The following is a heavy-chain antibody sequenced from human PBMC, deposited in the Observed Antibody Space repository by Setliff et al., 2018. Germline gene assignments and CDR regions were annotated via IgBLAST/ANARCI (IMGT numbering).Heavy chain of an antibody. CDR2: ISGSGGST. J-gene: IGHJ4*02. Sequence: GGSLRLSCAASGFTFSSYAMIWVRQAPGKGLEWVSAISGSGGSTYYADSGKGRFTISRDNSKNTLYLQMNSLSAEDTAVYYCAKESGYRFDYWGQGTLVTVSS. D-gene: IGHD5-18*01. V-gene: IGHV3-23*01. CDR3: AKESGYRFDY. CDR1: GFTFSSYA.